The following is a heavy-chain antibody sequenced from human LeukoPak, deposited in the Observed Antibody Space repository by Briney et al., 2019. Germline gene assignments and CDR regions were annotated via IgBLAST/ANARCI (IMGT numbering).Heavy chain of an antibody. V-gene: IGHV4-38-2*02. Sequence: SDTLSLICTVSGYFISSGYYLGWIRQPPGKGLERIGCIYHCGSTYYNPSLKSRVTISVDTSKNQFSLKLSSVTAADTGVYYCARNYEDSSGYYYVDYWGQGTLVTVSS. CDR2: IYHCGST. CDR1: GYFISSGYY. CDR3: ARNYEDSSGYYYVDY. J-gene: IGHJ4*02. D-gene: IGHD3-22*01.